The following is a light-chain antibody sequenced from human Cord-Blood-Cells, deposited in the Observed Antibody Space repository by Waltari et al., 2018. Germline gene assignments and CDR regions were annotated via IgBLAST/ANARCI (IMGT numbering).Light chain of an antibody. CDR1: SSDVGGYNY. CDR3: CSYAGSYTLV. CDR2: DVS. Sequence: QSALTQPRSVSGSPGQSVTISCTGTSSDVGGYNYVSWYQQHPGKAPQLMIYDVSKRPSVVPDRFSGSTSVNTASLTISGLQAEDEADYYCCSYAGSYTLVFGGGTKLTVL. J-gene: IGLJ3*02. V-gene: IGLV2-11*01.